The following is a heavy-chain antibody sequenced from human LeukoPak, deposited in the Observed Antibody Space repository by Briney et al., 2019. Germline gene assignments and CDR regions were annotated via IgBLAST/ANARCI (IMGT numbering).Heavy chain of an antibody. D-gene: IGHD3-3*01. CDR3: ARNLRFLEWFPSWFDP. CDR2: IYYSGST. J-gene: IGHJ5*02. V-gene: IGHV4-31*03. Sequence: SETLSLTCTVSGGSISSGGYYWSWIRQHPGKGLEWIGYIYYSGSTYYNPSLKSRVTISVDTPKNQFSLKLSSVTAADTAVYYCARNLRFLEWFPSWFDPWGQGTLVTVSS. CDR1: GGSISSGGYY.